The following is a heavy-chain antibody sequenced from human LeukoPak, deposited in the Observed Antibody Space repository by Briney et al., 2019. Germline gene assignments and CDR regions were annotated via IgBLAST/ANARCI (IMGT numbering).Heavy chain of an antibody. V-gene: IGHV3-23*01. CDR2: ISGSGGST. CDR3: AKWDVRAAAGPWRFDY. J-gene: IGHJ4*02. D-gene: IGHD6-13*01. CDR1: GFTFSSYG. Sequence: GGSLRLSCAASGFTFSSYGMSWVRQAPGKGLEWVSAISGSGGSTYYADSVKGRFTISRDNSKNTLYLQMNSLRAEDTAVYYCAKWDVRAAAGPWRFDYWGQGTLVTVSS.